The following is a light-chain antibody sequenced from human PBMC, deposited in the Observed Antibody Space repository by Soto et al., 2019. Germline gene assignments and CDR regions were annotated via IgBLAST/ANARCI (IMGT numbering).Light chain of an antibody. CDR1: SSNIGNHH. CDR3: GTWDNSLNTVWV. V-gene: IGLV1-51*01. Sequence: QSVLTQSPSVSAAPGQKVTISCSGSSSNIGNHHVSWYQQLPGTAPKLLIYDSDKRPSGIPDRFSGSKSGTSATLGITGLQTGDEADYYCGTWDNSLNTVWVFGGGTKLTVL. CDR2: DSD. J-gene: IGLJ3*02.